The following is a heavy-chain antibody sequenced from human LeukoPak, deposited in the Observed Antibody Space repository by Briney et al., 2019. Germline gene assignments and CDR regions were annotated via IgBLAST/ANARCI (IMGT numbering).Heavy chain of an antibody. J-gene: IGHJ6*03. CDR2: IYTTGST. V-gene: IGHV4-61*02. Sequence: SETLSLTCTVSGASIGSGSYYWSWIRQPAGKGLEWIGRIYTTGSTDYNPSLKSRFSMSIDTSKNQLSLRLSSVSAADTAVYYCAGELLPPGKYYYHMDVWGKGTTLTVSS. CDR3: AGELLPPGKYYYHMDV. CDR1: GASIGSGSYY. D-gene: IGHD3-22*01.